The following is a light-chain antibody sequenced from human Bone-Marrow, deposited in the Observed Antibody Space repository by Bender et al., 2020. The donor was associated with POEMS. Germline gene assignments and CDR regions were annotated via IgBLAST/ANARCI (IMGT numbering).Light chain of an antibody. CDR2: DDR. CDR3: CSYAGSHTLV. Sequence: HSALTQPCSVSGSPGQSVTISCTGTSSDGGAYNSVSWYQRHPGKAPKLLIFDDRQRPPGVPRRFSGSKSASTASLTISGLHPEDEAYYYCCSYAGSHTLVFGGGTKVTVL. V-gene: IGLV2-11*01. CDR1: SSDGGAYNS. J-gene: IGLJ2*01.